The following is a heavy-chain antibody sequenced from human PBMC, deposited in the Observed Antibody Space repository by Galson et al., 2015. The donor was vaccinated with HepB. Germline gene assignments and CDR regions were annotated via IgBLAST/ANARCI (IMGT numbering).Heavy chain of an antibody. J-gene: IGHJ4*02. V-gene: IGHV3-30*04. CDR3: ARDFRSYDRGGFDY. CDR1: GFTFSSYA. CDR2: ISYDGSNK. Sequence: SLRLSCAASGFTFSSYAMHWVRQAPGKGLEWVAVISYDGSNKYYADSVKGRFTISRDNSKNTLYLQMNSLRAEDTAVYYCARDFRSYDRGGFDYWGQGTLVTVSS. D-gene: IGHD2-2*01.